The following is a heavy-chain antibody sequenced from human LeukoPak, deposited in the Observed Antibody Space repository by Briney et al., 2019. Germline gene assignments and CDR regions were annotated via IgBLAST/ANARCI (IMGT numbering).Heavy chain of an antibody. CDR2: VVGSGDSV. Sequence: GGSLRLSCAASGFTFSSYVMSWVRQAPGKGLEWVSAVVGSGDSVYYADSVKGRFTISRDNSQNTLYLQMNSLRAEDTAVYCCAKPYKSGWYQCFDYWGQGTRVTVSS. D-gene: IGHD6-19*01. CDR3: AKPYKSGWYQCFDY. J-gene: IGHJ4*02. V-gene: IGHV3-23*01. CDR1: GFTFSSYV.